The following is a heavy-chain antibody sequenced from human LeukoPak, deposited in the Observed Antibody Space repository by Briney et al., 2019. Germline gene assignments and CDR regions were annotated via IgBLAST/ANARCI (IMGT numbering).Heavy chain of an antibody. CDR1: GGSISSGSYY. J-gene: IGHJ4*02. V-gene: IGHV4-61*02. CDR2: IYTSGST. Sequence: NTSETLSLTCTVSGGSISSGSYYWSWIRQPAGKGLEWIGRIYTSGSTNYNPSLKSRVTISVDTSKNQFSLKLSSVTAADTAVYYCARERSGWYFDYFDYWGQGTLVTVSS. D-gene: IGHD6-19*01. CDR3: ARERSGWYFDYFDY.